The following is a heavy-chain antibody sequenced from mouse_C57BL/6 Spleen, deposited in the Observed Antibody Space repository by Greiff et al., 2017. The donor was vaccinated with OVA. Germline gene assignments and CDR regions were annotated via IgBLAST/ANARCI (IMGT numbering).Heavy chain of an antibody. CDR2: INPNNGGT. CDR3: ARNYYYGSSPSTDFDV. J-gene: IGHJ1*03. D-gene: IGHD1-1*01. V-gene: IGHV1-22*01. CDR1: GYTFTDYN. Sequence: EVQLQQSGPELVKPGASVKMSCKASGYTFTDYNMHWVKQSHGKSLEWIGYINPNNGGTSYNQKFKGKATLTVNKSSSTAYMELRSLTSEDSAVYYCARNYYYGSSPSTDFDVWGTGTTVTVSS.